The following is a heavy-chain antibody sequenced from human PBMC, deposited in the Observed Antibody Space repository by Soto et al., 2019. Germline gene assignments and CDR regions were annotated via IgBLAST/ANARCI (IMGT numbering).Heavy chain of an antibody. Sequence: PGGSLRLSCAASGFNFRDSSMKWVRQAPGKGLEWVSTITDNDKSYYADSVKGRFTISRDISKNMMYLQMNNLRAEDSAIYFCASRPGLKDYYDEWGQGTLVTVSS. CDR2: ITDNDKS. J-gene: IGHJ4*02. CDR3: ASRPGLKDYYDE. CDR1: GFNFRDSS. V-gene: IGHV3-23*01.